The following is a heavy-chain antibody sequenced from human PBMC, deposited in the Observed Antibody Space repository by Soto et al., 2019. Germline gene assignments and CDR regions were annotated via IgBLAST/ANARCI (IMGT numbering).Heavy chain of an antibody. V-gene: IGHV4-38-2*01. J-gene: IGHJ4*02. CDR1: GYSISSGYY. CDR2: IYHSGST. D-gene: IGHD6-13*01. CDR3: ARESGIAAAGPK. Sequence: PSETLSLTCAVSGYSISSGYYWGWIRQPPGKGLEWIGSIYHSGSTYYNPSLKSRVTISVDTSKNQSSLKLSSVTAADTAVYYCARESGIAAAGPKWGQGTLVTVSS.